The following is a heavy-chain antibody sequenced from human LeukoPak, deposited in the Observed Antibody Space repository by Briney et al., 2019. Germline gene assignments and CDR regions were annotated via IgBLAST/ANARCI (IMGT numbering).Heavy chain of an antibody. CDR3: TWMATIFTVDY. Sequence: GGSLRLSCVPSGLTFSDAWMSWVRQAPGRGLEWVGRIRNDRITDYAAPVQGRFSISRDNSKNTFYLQMNSLRTEDTGMYFCTWMATIFTVDYWGQGTLVTVSS. D-gene: IGHD5-12*01. J-gene: IGHJ4*02. V-gene: IGHV3-15*01. CDR1: GLTFSDAW. CDR2: IRNDRIT.